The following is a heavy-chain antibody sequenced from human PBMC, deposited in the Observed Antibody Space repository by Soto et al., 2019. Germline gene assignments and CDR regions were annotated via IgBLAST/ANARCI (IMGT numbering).Heavy chain of an antibody. D-gene: IGHD4-17*01. CDR3: AKSHRDYGVSSDY. V-gene: IGHV3-48*01. Sequence: GGSLRLSCAASGFTFSSYSMNWVRQAPGKGLEWVSYISSSSTIYYADSVKGRFTISRDNAKNSLYLQMNSLRAEDTAVYYCAKSHRDYGVSSDYWGQGTLVTVSS. CDR1: GFTFSSYS. J-gene: IGHJ4*02. CDR2: ISSSSTI.